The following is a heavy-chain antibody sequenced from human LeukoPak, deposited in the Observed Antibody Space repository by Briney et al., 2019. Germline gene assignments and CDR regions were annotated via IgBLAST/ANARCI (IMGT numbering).Heavy chain of an antibody. CDR1: GGTFSSYA. V-gene: IGHV1-69*01. J-gene: IGHJ4*02. Sequence: SVKVSCKASGGTFSSYAISWVRQAPGQGLEWMGGIIPIFGTANYAQKFQGRVTITADESTSTAYMELSSLRSEDTAVYYCARGGSSYNDEHEEFDYWGQGTVVTVSS. CDR3: ARGGSSYNDEHEEFDY. CDR2: IIPIFGTA. D-gene: IGHD3-22*01.